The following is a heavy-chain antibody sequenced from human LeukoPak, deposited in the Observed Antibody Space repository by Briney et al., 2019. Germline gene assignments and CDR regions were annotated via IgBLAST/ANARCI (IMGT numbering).Heavy chain of an antibody. D-gene: IGHD5-12*01. CDR3: ARDQGSGYDPSL. J-gene: IGHJ4*02. V-gene: IGHV1-46*01. CDR1: GYTFTSYY. CDR2: INPSGGST. Sequence: ASVKVSCKASGYTFTSYYMYWVRQAPGQGLEWMGIINPSGGSTSYTQKFQGRVTMTRDTSTSTVYMELSSLRSEDTAVYYCARDQGSGYDPSLWGQGTLVTVSS.